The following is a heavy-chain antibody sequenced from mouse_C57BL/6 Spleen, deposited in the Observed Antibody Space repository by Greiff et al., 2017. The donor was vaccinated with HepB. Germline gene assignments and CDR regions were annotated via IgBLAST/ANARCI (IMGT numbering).Heavy chain of an antibody. J-gene: IGHJ3*01. CDR2: IWSGGST. D-gene: IGHD1-1*01. CDR1: GFSLTSYG. Sequence: QVQLKQSGPGLVQPSQRLSITCTVSGFSLTSYGVHWVRQSPGKGLEWLGVIWSGGSTDYNAAFISRLSISKDNSKSQVFFKMNSLQADDTAIYYCDRNSHYYGSRGFAYWGQGTLVTVSA. CDR3: DRNSHYYGSRGFAY. V-gene: IGHV2-2*01.